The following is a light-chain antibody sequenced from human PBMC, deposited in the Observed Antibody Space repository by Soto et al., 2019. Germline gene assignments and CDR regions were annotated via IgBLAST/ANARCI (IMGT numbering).Light chain of an antibody. CDR2: GAS. CDR3: QQFFT. Sequence: EIVLTQSPGTLSLSPGERATLSCRASQSVSSSYLAWYQQKPGQAPRLLIYGASSRATGIPDRFSGSVSGTDFTLTISRLEPEDFAVYYCQQFFTFGGGTKVEIK. CDR1: QSVSSSY. J-gene: IGKJ4*02. V-gene: IGKV3-20*01.